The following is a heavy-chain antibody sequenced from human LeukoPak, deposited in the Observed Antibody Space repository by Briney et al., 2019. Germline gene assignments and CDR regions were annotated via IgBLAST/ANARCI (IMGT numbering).Heavy chain of an antibody. CDR3: ARDAQVRGTAMVIQH. CDR2: FDPEDGET. V-gene: IGHV1-24*01. D-gene: IGHD5-18*01. Sequence: ASVKVSCKVSGYTLTELSMHWVRQAPGKGLEWMGGFDPEDGETIYAQKFQGRVTMTRDTSTSTVYMELSSLRSEDTAVYYCARDAQVRGTAMVIQHWGQGTLVTVSS. CDR1: GYTLTELS. J-gene: IGHJ1*01.